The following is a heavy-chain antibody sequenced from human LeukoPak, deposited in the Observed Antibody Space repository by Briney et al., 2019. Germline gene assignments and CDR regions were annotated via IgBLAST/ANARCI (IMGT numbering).Heavy chain of an antibody. CDR2: IRYDGSNK. V-gene: IGHV3-30*02. Sequence: GGSLRLSCAASGFTFSSYGMHWVRQAPGKGLEWVAFIRYDGSNKYYADSVKGRFTISRDNSKNTLYLQMNSLRAEDTAVYYCARDRGTRSSTLHYYMDVWGKGTTVTVSS. J-gene: IGHJ6*03. CDR1: GFTFSSYG. D-gene: IGHD3-10*01. CDR3: ARDRGTRSSTLHYYMDV.